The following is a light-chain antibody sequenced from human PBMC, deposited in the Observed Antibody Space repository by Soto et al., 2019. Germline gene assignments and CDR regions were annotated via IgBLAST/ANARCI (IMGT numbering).Light chain of an antibody. V-gene: IGKV3-15*01. CDR2: GAS. CDR3: QQYHNWWT. Sequence: EIVMTQSPATLSVSPGERATLSCRASPSVSSNLAWYQQKPGQAPRLLIYGASTRATGIPARFSGSGSGTEFTLTISSLQSEDFAVYYCQQYHNWWTFGQGTKVEIK. J-gene: IGKJ1*01. CDR1: PSVSSN.